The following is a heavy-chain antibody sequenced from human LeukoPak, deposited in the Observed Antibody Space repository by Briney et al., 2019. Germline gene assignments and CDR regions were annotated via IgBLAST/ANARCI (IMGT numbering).Heavy chain of an antibody. D-gene: IGHD3-10*01. CDR3: AKAQGSGSYFPQDY. V-gene: IGHV3-30*18. J-gene: IGHJ4*02. CDR1: GFTFSHYG. CDR2: ISYDGSNK. Sequence: GGSLRLSCAASGFTFSHYGMHWVRQAPGKGLEWVAVISYDGSNKYFADSVKGRFTISRDNSKNTLYLQMNSLRPEDTAMCYCAKAQGSGSYFPQDYRGQGTLVTVSS.